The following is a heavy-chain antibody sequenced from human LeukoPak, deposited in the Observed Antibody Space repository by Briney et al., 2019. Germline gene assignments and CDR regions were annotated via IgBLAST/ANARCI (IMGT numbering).Heavy chain of an antibody. CDR2: ISAYNGNT. Sequence: ASVKVSCKASGYTFTSYGISWVRQAPGQGLEWMGWISAYNGNTNYAQKLQGGVTMTTDTSTSTAYMELRSLRSDDTAVCYCARYRWLVVRSGMTFDIWGQGTMVTVSS. D-gene: IGHD6-19*01. V-gene: IGHV1-18*04. CDR3: ARYRWLVVRSGMTFDI. CDR1: GYTFTSYG. J-gene: IGHJ3*02.